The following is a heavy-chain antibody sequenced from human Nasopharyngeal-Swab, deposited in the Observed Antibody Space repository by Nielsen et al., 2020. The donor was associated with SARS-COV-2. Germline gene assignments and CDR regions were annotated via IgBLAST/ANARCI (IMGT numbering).Heavy chain of an antibody. J-gene: IGHJ6*02. V-gene: IGHV5-51*01. Sequence: GESLKISCWGSGYSFSSYWIGWVRQMPGKGLEWMGIIYPGDSDTRYSPSFQGQVTISADKSISTAYLQWSSLKASDTAMYYCARSPPYYYYGMDVWGQGTTVTVSS. CDR2: IYPGDSDT. CDR3: ARSPPYYYYGMDV. CDR1: GYSFSSYW.